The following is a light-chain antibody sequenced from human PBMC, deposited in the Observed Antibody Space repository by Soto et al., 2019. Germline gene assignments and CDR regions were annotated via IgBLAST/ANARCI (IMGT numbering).Light chain of an antibody. J-gene: IGLJ1*01. Sequence: XSALTQPAAVSGSPGQSITISCTGTSSDVGNYNYVSWYQQYPGRVPKLLIYMVSNRASGVSNRFSGSKSGNTASLTISGLQAEEEADYFCTSPTPGSLYVFGTGTKVTVL. CDR3: TSPTPGSLYV. V-gene: IGLV2-14*01. CDR2: MVS. CDR1: SSDVGNYNY.